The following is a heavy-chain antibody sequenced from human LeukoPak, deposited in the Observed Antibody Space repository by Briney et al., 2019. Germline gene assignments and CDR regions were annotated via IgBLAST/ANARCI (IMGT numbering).Heavy chain of an antibody. D-gene: IGHD3-10*01. Sequence: ASVKVSCKASGYTFTGYYMHWVRQAPGQGLEWMGWINPNSGGTNYAQKFQGRVTMTRDTSISTAYIELSRLRSDDTAVYYCAREVGGSGSGSYDYWGQGTLVTVSS. V-gene: IGHV1-2*02. CDR3: AREVGGSGSGSYDY. CDR1: GYTFTGYY. J-gene: IGHJ4*02. CDR2: INPNSGGT.